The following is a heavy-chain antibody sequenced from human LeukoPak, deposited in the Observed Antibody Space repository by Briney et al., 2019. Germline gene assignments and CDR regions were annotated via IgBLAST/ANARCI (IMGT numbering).Heavy chain of an antibody. Sequence: GGSLRLSCAASGFTFSSYAMHWVRQPPGKGLDWVAFIRYDGSNKYYADSVKGRFTISRDNSKNTLYVQMNSLRAEDTAVYYCAKDPVYYDFWSGYFDSWGQGTLVTVSS. CDR2: IRYDGSNK. J-gene: IGHJ4*02. D-gene: IGHD3-3*01. CDR3: AKDPVYYDFWSGYFDS. V-gene: IGHV3-30*02. CDR1: GFTFSSYA.